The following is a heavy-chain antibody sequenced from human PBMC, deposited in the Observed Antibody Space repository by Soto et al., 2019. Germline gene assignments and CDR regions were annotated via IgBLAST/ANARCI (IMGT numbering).Heavy chain of an antibody. D-gene: IGHD3-22*01. J-gene: IGHJ3*02. V-gene: IGHV4-30-2*01. CDR1: GGSISSGGYS. Sequence: QLQLQESGSGLVKPSQTLSLTCAVSGGSISSGGYSWSWIRQPPGKGLEWIGYIYHSGSTYYNPSLKSRVTISVDRSKNQFSLKLSSVTAADTAVYYCARGGDSSGYYGPAFDIWGQGTMVTVSS. CDR3: ARGGDSSGYYGPAFDI. CDR2: IYHSGST.